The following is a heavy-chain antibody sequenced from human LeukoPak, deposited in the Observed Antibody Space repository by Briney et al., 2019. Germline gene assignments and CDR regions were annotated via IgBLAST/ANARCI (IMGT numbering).Heavy chain of an antibody. V-gene: IGHV3-48*04. CDR1: GFTFSTYS. Sequence: GGSLRLSCAASGFTFSTYSMNWVCQAPGKGLEWVSYISSSGSTIYYADSVKGRFTISRDNAKNSLYLQMNSLRAEDTAVYYCAKHDYGGNLFDYWGQGTLVTVSS. CDR2: ISSSGSTI. D-gene: IGHD4-23*01. CDR3: AKHDYGGNLFDY. J-gene: IGHJ4*02.